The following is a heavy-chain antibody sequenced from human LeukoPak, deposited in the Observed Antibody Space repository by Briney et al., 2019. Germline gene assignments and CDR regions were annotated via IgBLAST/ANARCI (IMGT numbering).Heavy chain of an antibody. J-gene: IGHJ4*02. CDR3: ARQGGYYDSSGYYGY. CDR1: GYSFTSYW. V-gene: IGHV5-51*01. Sequence: GESLKISCKGSGYSFTSYWIGWVRQMPGKGLEWMGIIYPGDSDTRYSPSYQGQVTISADKSISTAYLQWSSLKASDTAMYYCARQGGYYDSSGYYGYWGQGTLVTVSS. CDR2: IYPGDSDT. D-gene: IGHD3-22*01.